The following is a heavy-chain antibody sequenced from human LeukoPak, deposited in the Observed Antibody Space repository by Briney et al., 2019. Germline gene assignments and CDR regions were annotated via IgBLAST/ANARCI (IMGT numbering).Heavy chain of an antibody. Sequence: GGSLRLSCVASGFSFGTYSMHWARQVPGKGLEWVAVIWYDGSNEDYADSVKGRFTISRDNSKNTLYLQMNTLRAEDTAVYYCAKGGPHYGSGSYYAFDYWGEGTLVTVSS. J-gene: IGHJ4*02. CDR2: IWYDGSNE. D-gene: IGHD3-10*01. CDR1: GFSFGTYS. V-gene: IGHV3-33*06. CDR3: AKGGPHYGSGSYYAFDY.